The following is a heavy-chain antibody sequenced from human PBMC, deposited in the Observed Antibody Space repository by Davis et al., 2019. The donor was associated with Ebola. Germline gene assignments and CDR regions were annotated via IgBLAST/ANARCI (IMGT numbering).Heavy chain of an antibody. CDR2: ISSTSDYI. CDR1: GFTFSDYY. V-gene: IGHV3-21*01. Sequence: PGGSLRLSCAASGFTFSDYYMNWVRQAPGKGLEWVSSISSTSDYIFYADSVKGRFTVSRDNAKNSLYLQINSLRAEDTAVYYCARYGVASSRSWVDFWGQGTLVIVSS. D-gene: IGHD6-6*01. J-gene: IGHJ4*02. CDR3: ARYGVASSRSWVDF.